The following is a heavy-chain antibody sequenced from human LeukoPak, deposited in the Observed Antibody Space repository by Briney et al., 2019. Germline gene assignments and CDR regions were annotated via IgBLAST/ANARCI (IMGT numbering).Heavy chain of an antibody. CDR3: ARGPRVGAAGFVYYHYIDV. Sequence: GGSLRLSCAASAFTFSSYAMHWVRQAPGKGLEWVAVISYDGSKKYYADSVKGRFTISRDNSKNTQHLQMNSLRAEDTAVYYCARGPRVGAAGFVYYHYIDVWGKGTTVTVSS. CDR1: AFTFSSYA. CDR2: ISYDGSKK. D-gene: IGHD1-26*01. V-gene: IGHV3-30*04. J-gene: IGHJ6*03.